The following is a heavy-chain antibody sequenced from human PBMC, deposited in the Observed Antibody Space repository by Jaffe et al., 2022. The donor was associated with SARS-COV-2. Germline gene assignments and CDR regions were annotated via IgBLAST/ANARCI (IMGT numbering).Heavy chain of an antibody. CDR2: NSASGGNT. Sequence: EGQLLESGGGLVQPGESLRLSCAASGFTFSNYAMTWVRQPPGKGLEWVSSIGNSASGGNTFYADSVKGRFTVSRDNSKNTLFLQMNSLRVDDTAVYYCARDSHFAEPQSYWGRGTLVTVSS. CDR3: ARDSHFAEPQSY. D-gene: IGHD1-26*01. J-gene: IGHJ4*02. V-gene: IGHV3-23*01. CDR1: GFTFSNYA.